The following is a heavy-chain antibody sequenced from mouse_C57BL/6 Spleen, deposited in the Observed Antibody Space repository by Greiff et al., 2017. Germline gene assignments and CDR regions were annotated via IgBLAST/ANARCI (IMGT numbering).Heavy chain of an antibody. CDR2: IHPSDSDT. Sequence: QVQLQQPGAELVKPGASVKVSCKASGYTFTSYWMHWVKQRPGQGLEWIGRIHPSDSDTNYNQKFKGKATLAVDKSSSTAYMQLSSLTSEDSAVYYCAISAYYDYDVLDWYFEVWGTGTTVTVSS. CDR1: GYTFTSYW. D-gene: IGHD2-4*01. V-gene: IGHV1-74*01. J-gene: IGHJ1*03. CDR3: AISAYYDYDVLDWYFEV.